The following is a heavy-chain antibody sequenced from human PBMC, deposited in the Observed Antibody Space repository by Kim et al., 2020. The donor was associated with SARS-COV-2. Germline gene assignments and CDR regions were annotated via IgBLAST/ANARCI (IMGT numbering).Heavy chain of an antibody. CDR3: ARQTPVTTQYYFDY. Sequence: NPSLKSRVTISVDTSKNQFSLKLSSVTAADTAVYYCARQTPVTTQYYFDYWGQGTLVTVSS. D-gene: IGHD4-17*01. J-gene: IGHJ4*02. V-gene: IGHV4-59*08.